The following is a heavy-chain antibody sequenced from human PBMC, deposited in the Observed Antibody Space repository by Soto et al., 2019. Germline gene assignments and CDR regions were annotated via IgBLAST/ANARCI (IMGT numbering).Heavy chain of an antibody. V-gene: IGHV1-18*01. D-gene: IGHD3-3*01. CDR1: GYTFTSYG. CDR3: ARDPRMYYDFWSGYYGAFDI. CDR2: ISAYNGNT. Sequence: GASVKVSCKASGYTFTSYGISWVRQAPGQGLEWMGWISAYNGNTNYAQKLQGRVIMTTDTSTSTAYMELRSLRSDDTAVYYCARDPRMYYDFWSGYYGAFDIWGQGTMVTVSS. J-gene: IGHJ3*02.